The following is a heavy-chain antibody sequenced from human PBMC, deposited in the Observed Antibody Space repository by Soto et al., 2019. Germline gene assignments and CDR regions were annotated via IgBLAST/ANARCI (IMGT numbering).Heavy chain of an antibody. V-gene: IGHV1-24*01. CDR1: GYTLTELS. D-gene: IGHD3-10*01. Sequence: ASVKVSCKVSGYTLTELSMHWVRQAPGKGLEWMGGFDPEDGETIYAQKFQGRVTMTEDTSTDTAYMELSSLRSEDTAVYYCATGALAYYGSGSYYNGLTNWFDHWGQGTLVTVSS. CDR2: FDPEDGET. J-gene: IGHJ5*02. CDR3: ATGALAYYGSGSYYNGLTNWFDH.